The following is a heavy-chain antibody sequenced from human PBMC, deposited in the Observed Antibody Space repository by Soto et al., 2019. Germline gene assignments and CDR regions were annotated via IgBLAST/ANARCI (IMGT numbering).Heavy chain of an antibody. CDR3: ARGSPVTTDY. D-gene: IGHD4-17*01. CDR2: IDESGNI. V-gene: IGHV4-34*01. J-gene: IGHJ4*02. Sequence: PSETLSLTCAVYGGSFSGYYWSWIRQPPGKGLEWIGEIDESGNIHYNPSLKSRATISVDRSKNQFSLKLSSVTAADTAVYYCARGSPVTTDYWGQGTLVTVSS. CDR1: GGSFSGYY.